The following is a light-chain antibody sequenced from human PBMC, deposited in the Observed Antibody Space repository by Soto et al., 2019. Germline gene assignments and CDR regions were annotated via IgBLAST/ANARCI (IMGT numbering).Light chain of an antibody. CDR3: QQYNSYSLT. J-gene: IGKJ3*01. Sequence: EIQMTQSPSTLSASVGDRVTITCRASQSISSWLAWYQQKPGKAPKLLIYKASNLESGVPSRFSGSGSGTEFTLTISSLQPDDFATYYCQQYNSYSLTFGPGTKVDIK. CDR1: QSISSW. V-gene: IGKV1-5*03. CDR2: KAS.